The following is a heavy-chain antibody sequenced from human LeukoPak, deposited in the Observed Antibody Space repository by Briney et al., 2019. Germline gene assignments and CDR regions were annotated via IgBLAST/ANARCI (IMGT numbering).Heavy chain of an antibody. V-gene: IGHV3-30*02. CDR3: AKDQGILRGTTQYYFDY. Sequence: GGSLRLSCAASGFTFNTYGMHWVRQAPGKGLEWVAFIRYDGSNTQYADSVKGRFTISRDNSKKMVFLQMNSLRPEDTAVYHCAKDQGILRGTTQYYFDYWGQGTLVTVSS. D-gene: IGHD1-7*01. J-gene: IGHJ4*02. CDR1: GFTFNTYG. CDR2: IRYDGSNT.